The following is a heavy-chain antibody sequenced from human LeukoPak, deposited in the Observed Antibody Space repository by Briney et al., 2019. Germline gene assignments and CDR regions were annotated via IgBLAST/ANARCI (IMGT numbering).Heavy chain of an antibody. Sequence: SETLSLTCAVSGGSISSGGYSWSWIRQPPGKGLEWIGYIYHSGSTNYNPSLKSRVTISVDTSKNQFSLKLSSVTAADTAVYYCARVFVYYDSSGYLIRRNTKKYYFDYWGQGTLVTVSS. CDR2: IYHSGST. CDR3: ARVFVYYDSSGYLIRRNTKKYYFDY. V-gene: IGHV4-30-2*01. CDR1: GGSISSGGYS. J-gene: IGHJ4*02. D-gene: IGHD3-22*01.